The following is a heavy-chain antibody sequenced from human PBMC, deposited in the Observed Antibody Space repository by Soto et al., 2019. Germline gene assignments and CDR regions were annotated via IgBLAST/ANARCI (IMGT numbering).Heavy chain of an antibody. Sequence: GESLKISCKGSGYSFTSYWISWVRQMPGKGLEGMGRIDPSDSYTNYSPSFQGHVTISADKSNSTAYLQWSSLKASDTAMYYCARTSSSGVTTYYYYYYGMDVWGQGTTVTVSS. V-gene: IGHV5-10-1*01. CDR1: GYSFTSYW. D-gene: IGHD3-3*01. CDR2: IDPSDSYT. J-gene: IGHJ6*02. CDR3: ARTSSSGVTTYYYYYYGMDV.